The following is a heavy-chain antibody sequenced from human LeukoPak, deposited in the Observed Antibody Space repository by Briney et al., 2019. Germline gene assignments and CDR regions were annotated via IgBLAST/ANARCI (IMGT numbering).Heavy chain of an antibody. J-gene: IGHJ4*02. D-gene: IGHD3-10*01. CDR1: GFTFSSYA. CDR3: ARGFGLADY. Sequence: SGGSLRLSCAASGFTFSSYAMHWVRQALGKGLEYVSAISSNGGSTYYANSVKGRFTISRDNSKNTLYLQMGSLRAEDMAVYYCARGFGLADYWGQGTLVTVSS. V-gene: IGHV3-64*01. CDR2: ISSNGGST.